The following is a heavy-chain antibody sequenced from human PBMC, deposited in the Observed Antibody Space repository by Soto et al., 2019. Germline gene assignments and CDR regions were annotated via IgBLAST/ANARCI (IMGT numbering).Heavy chain of an antibody. V-gene: IGHV3-21*01. CDR3: GKDFGVRISQP. CDR2: ISSSSSYI. J-gene: IGHJ5*02. CDR1: GFTFSSYS. Sequence: PGGSLRLSCAASGFTFSSYSMNWVRQAPGKGLEWVSSISSSSSYIYYADSVKGRFTISRDNAKNSLYLQMNSLRADDTAAYYCGKDFGVRISQPWVQGTLVTVS. D-gene: IGHD3-16*01.